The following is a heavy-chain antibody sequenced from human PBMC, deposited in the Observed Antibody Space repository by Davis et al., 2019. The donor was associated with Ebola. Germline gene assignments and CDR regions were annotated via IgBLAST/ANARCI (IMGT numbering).Heavy chain of an antibody. Sequence: PSETLSLTCTVSGGSISSSSYYWGWIRQPPGKGLEWIGSIYYSGSTYYNPSLKSRVTMSVDTSKNQFSLKLSSVTAADTAVYYCARDSCTSVSCIDDAFDIWGQGTMVTVSS. J-gene: IGHJ3*02. CDR3: ARDSCTSVSCIDDAFDI. D-gene: IGHD2-2*01. CDR1: GGSISSSSYY. V-gene: IGHV4-39*07. CDR2: IYYSGST.